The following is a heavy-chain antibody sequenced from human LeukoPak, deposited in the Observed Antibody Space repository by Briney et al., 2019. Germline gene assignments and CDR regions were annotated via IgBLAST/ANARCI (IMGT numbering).Heavy chain of an antibody. CDR3: ARVPALYFDWLSHFDY. Sequence: ASVKVSCKASGYTFTGYYMHWVRQAPGQGLEWMGWINPNSGGTNYAQKFQGRVTMTRDTSISTAYMELSRLRSDDTAVYYCARVPALYFDWLSHFDYWGQGTLVTVSS. D-gene: IGHD3-9*01. V-gene: IGHV1-2*02. CDR1: GYTFTGYY. CDR2: INPNSGGT. J-gene: IGHJ4*02.